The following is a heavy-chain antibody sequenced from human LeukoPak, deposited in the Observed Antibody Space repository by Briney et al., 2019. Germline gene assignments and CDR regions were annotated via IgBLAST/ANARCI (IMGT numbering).Heavy chain of an antibody. CDR1: GGTFSSYA. CDR3: ARSQRVVPAAIHYYMDV. V-gene: IGHV1-69*05. CDR2: IIPIFGTA. J-gene: IGHJ6*03. D-gene: IGHD2-2*01. Sequence: SVKVSCKASGGTFSSYAISWVRQAPGQGLEWMGGIIPIFGTANYAQKFQGRVTITTDESTSTAYMELSSLRSEDTAVYYCARSQRVVPAAIHYYMDVWGKGTTVTVSS.